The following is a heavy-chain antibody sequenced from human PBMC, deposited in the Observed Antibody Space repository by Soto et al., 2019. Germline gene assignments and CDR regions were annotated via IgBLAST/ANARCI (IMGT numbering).Heavy chain of an antibody. Sequence: EVQLLESGGGLVQPGGSLRLSCAASGFTFSSYAMSWVRQAPGKGLEWVSTINTSGGRTYYADSVKGRFTISRDNSKNPLYLKMNSLRAEDTAVYYCAKDAPPLLCWGQGTLVTVSS. V-gene: IGHV3-23*01. CDR1: GFTFSSYA. CDR2: INTSGGRT. J-gene: IGHJ4*02. CDR3: AKDAPPLLC. D-gene: IGHD2-2*01.